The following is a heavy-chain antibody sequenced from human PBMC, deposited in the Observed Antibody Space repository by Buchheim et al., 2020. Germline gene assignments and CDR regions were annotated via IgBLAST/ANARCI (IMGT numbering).Heavy chain of an antibody. Sequence: QVQLQESGPGLVKPSETLSLTCTVSGGSISSYYWCWIRKPAGTGLEWIGRIYTSGSTNYNPSLTSRVPISVDASKNQFYLKLSSVTAADTAVYYCATWCRYSSSWYNYWGQGTL. V-gene: IGHV4-4*07. D-gene: IGHD6-13*01. CDR3: ATWCRYSSSWYNY. CDR2: IYTSGST. CDR1: GGSISSYY. J-gene: IGHJ4*02.